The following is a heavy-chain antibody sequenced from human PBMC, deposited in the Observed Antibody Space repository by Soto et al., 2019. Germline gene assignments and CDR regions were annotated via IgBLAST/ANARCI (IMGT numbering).Heavy chain of an antibody. V-gene: IGHV1-8*01. CDR2: MNPNSGNT. Sequence: ASVKVSCKASGYTFTSYDINWVRQATGQGLEWMGWMNPNSGNTGYAQKFQGRVTMTRNTSISTAYMELSSLRSEDTAVYYCARGHIRGSYRPILLRSRSKIDYWGQGTLVTVSS. CDR3: ARGHIRGSYRPILLRSRSKIDY. CDR1: GYTFTSYD. D-gene: IGHD3-16*02. J-gene: IGHJ4*02.